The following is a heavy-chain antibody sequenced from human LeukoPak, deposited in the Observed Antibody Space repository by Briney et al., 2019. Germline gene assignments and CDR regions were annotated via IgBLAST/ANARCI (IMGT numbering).Heavy chain of an antibody. V-gene: IGHV3-53*05. D-gene: IGHD3-22*01. Sequence: GGSLRLSCAASGFTVSSNYMSWVRQAPGKGLEWVSVIYSGGSTYYADSVKGRFTISRDNSKNTLYLQMNSLRAEDTAVYYCAKDKRGLTYYYDSSGYYPLDYWGQGTLVTVSS. J-gene: IGHJ4*02. CDR2: IYSGGST. CDR1: GFTVSSNY. CDR3: AKDKRGLTYYYDSSGYYPLDY.